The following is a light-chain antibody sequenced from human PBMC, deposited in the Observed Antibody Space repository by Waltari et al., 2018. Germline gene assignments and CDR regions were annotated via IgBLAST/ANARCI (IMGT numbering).Light chain of an antibody. CDR3: QQYYSSPWT. J-gene: IGKJ1*01. CDR1: QSVLSSSNNKNY. CDR2: WAS. V-gene: IGKV4-1*01. Sequence: DIVMTQSPDSLAVSLGERATINCKSSQSVLSSSNNKNYLGWYQQKTGQPPKLLISWASTREAGVPDRFSGSGSGTDFTLTISSLQAEDVAVYCCQQYYSSPWTFGQGTKVEIK.